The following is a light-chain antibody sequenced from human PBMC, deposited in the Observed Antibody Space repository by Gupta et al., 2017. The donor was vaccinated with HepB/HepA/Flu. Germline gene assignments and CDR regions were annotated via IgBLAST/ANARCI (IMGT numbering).Light chain of an antibody. CDR2: LDSDGSH. J-gene: IGLJ3*02. CDR1: SGPSNYA. V-gene: IGLV4-69*01. Sequence: QLVLTQSPSASASLGASVKLNCTLSSGPSNYAIAWHQQQPEKGPRYLMKLDSDGSHSRGDGNPDRFSGSRSGAERYRTISSLQSEDEADYYCQTWGTGIRVFGGGTKLTVL. CDR3: QTWGTGIRV.